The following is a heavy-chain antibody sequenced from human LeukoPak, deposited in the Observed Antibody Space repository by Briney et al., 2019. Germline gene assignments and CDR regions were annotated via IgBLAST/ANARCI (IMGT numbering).Heavy chain of an antibody. J-gene: IGHJ6*03. V-gene: IGHV4-59*01. CDR1: GGSISSYY. Sequence: SETLSLTCTVSGGSISSYYWNWIRQPPGKGLEWIGSISYSGSTNYNPSLESRVTISVDTSKNQISPKLSSVTAADTAIYYCARAPERWYSYGSYTYHYMDVWGRGTTVTVSS. CDR2: ISYSGST. D-gene: IGHD3-10*01. CDR3: ARAPERWYSYGSYTYHYMDV.